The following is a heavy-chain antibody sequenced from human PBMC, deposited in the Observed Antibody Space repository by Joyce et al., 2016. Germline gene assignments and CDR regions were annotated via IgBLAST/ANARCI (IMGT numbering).Heavy chain of an antibody. J-gene: IGHJ4*02. CDR2: IKPDSGGA. CDR3: ARDPFWNLYSAGWTDH. D-gene: IGHD3-3*01. CDR1: GYIFTGHY. V-gene: IGHV1-2*02. Sequence: QVQLVQSGAEVKRLGVSVKVSCKTSGYIFTGHYIHWMRQAPGQGVEWMGWIKPDSGGANYAPKFQDRVTMTVDTSLNSSYLELHRLTSDDTGIYYCARDPFWNLYSAGWTDHWGQGSLVTVSS.